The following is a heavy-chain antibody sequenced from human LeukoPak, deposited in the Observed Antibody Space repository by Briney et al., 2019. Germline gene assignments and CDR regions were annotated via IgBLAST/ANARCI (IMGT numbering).Heavy chain of an antibody. D-gene: IGHD1-14*01. Sequence: GALRLSCAASGFTFNNYEMHWVRQTEGKGLEWFSAVGMAGDTFYAGFVKGRFSISRDNAESSLFLQMNSLRAGDTAVYYCAREGRMGTADAFDVWGQGTMVTVSS. J-gene: IGHJ3*01. V-gene: IGHV3-13*01. CDR3: AREGRMGTADAFDV. CDR2: VGMAGDT. CDR1: GFTFNNYE.